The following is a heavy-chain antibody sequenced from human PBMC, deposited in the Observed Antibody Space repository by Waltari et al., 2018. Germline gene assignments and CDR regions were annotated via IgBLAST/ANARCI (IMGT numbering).Heavy chain of an antibody. D-gene: IGHD6-6*01. CDR3: AKDPSYGQLVRGYFDY. V-gene: IGHV3-30*02. CDR1: GFTFSSYG. CDR2: IRYDGSNK. J-gene: IGHJ4*02. Sequence: QVQLVESGGGVVQPGGSLRLSCAPSGFTFSSYGMHWVRQPPGKGLEWVAFIRYDGSNKYYADSVKGRFTISRDNSKNTLYLQMNSLRAEDTAVYYCAKDPSYGQLVRGYFDYWGQGTLVTVSS.